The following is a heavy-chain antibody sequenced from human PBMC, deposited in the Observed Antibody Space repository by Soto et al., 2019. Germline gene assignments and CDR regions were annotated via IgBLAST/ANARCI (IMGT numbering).Heavy chain of an antibody. V-gene: IGHV3-33*01. J-gene: IGHJ4*02. D-gene: IGHD2-15*01. Sequence: TGGSLRLSCAASGFTFSSYGMHWVRQAPGKGLEWVAVIWYDGSNKYYADSVKGRFTISRDNSKNTLYLQMNSLRAEDTAVYYCARERGYSSGGSCYWPLGYWGQGTLVTVSS. CDR1: GFTFSSYG. CDR3: ARERGYSSGGSCYWPLGY. CDR2: IWYDGSNK.